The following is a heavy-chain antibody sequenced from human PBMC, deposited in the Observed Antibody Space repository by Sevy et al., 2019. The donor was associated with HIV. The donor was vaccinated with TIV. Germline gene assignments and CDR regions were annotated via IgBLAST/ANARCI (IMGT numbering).Heavy chain of an antibody. CDR1: GFTFDDYT. CDR2: IRSKAYGGTT. Sequence: GGSLRLSCTASGFTFDDYTMSWFRQAPGKGLEWVGFIRSKAYGGTTEYAASVKGRFTISRDDSKSIAFLQMNSLKTEDTAVYYCTRDLGYYDRSRMYDYWGQGTLVTVSS. D-gene: IGHD3-22*01. CDR3: TRDLGYYDRSRMYDY. J-gene: IGHJ4*02. V-gene: IGHV3-49*03.